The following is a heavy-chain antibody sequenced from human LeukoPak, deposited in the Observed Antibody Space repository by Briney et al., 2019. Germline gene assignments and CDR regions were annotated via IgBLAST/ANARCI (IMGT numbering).Heavy chain of an antibody. Sequence: SETLSLTCAVSGDSISSNYWWTWVRQPPGKGLEWIGEIHHSGSTNYKPSVKSRVTISVDTSKNQFSLKLSSVTAADTAVYYCARGGYYGSGNDFRFDPWGQGTLVTVSS. J-gene: IGHJ5*02. V-gene: IGHV4-4*02. CDR1: GDSISSNYW. CDR3: ARGGYYGSGNDFRFDP. D-gene: IGHD3-10*01. CDR2: IHHSGST.